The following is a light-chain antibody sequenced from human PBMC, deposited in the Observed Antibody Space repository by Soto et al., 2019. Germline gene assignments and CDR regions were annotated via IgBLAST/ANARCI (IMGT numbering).Light chain of an antibody. Sequence: DIQMTQSPSSLSASVGDRVTITCQASQDISNYLNWYQQKPGKAHKLLIDDADNLETTAPSRFSGSGSETDFTFTISSQQPEDIATYYCQQYDKLPHTFGQGTKLEIK. J-gene: IGKJ2*01. V-gene: IGKV1-33*01. CDR3: QQYDKLPHT. CDR1: QDISNY. CDR2: DAD.